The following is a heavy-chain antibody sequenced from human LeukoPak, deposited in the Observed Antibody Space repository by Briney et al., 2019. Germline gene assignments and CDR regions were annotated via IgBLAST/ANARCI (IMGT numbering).Heavy chain of an antibody. J-gene: IGHJ6*02. V-gene: IGHV1-8*01. CDR3: ARGLWFGSASGMDV. Sequence: ASVKVSCKASGYTFTSYDINWMRQATGQGLEWMGWMNPNSGNTGYAQKFQGRVTMTRNTSISTAYMELSSLRSEDTAVYYCARGLWFGSASGMDVWGQGTTVTVSS. CDR1: GYTFTSYD. D-gene: IGHD3-10*01. CDR2: MNPNSGNT.